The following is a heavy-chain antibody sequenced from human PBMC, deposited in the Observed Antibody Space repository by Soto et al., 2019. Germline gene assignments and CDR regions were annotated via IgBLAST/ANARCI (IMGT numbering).Heavy chain of an antibody. V-gene: IGHV1-46*03. Sequence: ASVKVSCKASGYTFTSYGISWVRQAPGQGLEWMGIINPSGGSTSYAQKFQGRVTMTRDTSTSTVYMELSSLRSEDTAVYYCARDRSPYNWNEYYYYYYMDVWGKGTTVTVSS. J-gene: IGHJ6*03. CDR3: ARDRSPYNWNEYYYYYYMDV. D-gene: IGHD1-20*01. CDR1: GYTFTSYG. CDR2: INPSGGST.